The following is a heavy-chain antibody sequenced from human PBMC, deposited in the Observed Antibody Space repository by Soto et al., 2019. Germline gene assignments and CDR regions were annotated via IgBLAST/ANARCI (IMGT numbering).Heavy chain of an antibody. D-gene: IGHD2-21*02. CDR1: GYSFTDYY. CDR2: INPSTGVT. CDR3: VRSRGDFRYRMDV. V-gene: IGHV1-2*02. J-gene: IGHJ6*02. Sequence: QVQLVQSGAEVKKPGASVKVSCKASGYSFTDYYMHWVRQAPGQGPEWLGWINPSTGVTHSAQKFKGRVTMTRDTSISTAYMELSTLTSDDTAVYYCVRSRGDFRYRMDVWGQGTTVTVSS.